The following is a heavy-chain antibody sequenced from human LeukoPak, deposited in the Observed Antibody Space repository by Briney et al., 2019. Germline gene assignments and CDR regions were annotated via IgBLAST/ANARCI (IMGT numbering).Heavy chain of an antibody. Sequence: GKSLTLSCAASGFTHRSHGMHWVRQAPGKELEWVAVISYDESNKHYADSVKGRFTISRDTSRNTLYLQMDSLRAEDTALYYCAEDSSTGWYYFDYWGQGTVVTVSS. D-gene: IGHD2-2*01. J-gene: IGHJ4*02. CDR2: ISYDESNK. V-gene: IGHV3-30*18. CDR1: GFTHRSHG. CDR3: AEDSSTGWYYFDY.